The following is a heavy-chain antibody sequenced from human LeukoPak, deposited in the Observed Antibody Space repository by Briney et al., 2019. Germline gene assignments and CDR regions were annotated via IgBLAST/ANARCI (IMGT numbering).Heavy chain of an antibody. Sequence: GRSLRLPCAASGFRFSNYGMHWVRQAPGKGLEWVALIWYDGSNKYYADSVKGRFTISRDNSKNTLYLQMNSLRAEDTAVYYCGTVRGPDSSRWYSDYWGQGTLVTVSS. CDR2: IWYDGSNK. J-gene: IGHJ4*02. V-gene: IGHV3-33*01. CDR3: GTVRGPDSSRWYSDY. D-gene: IGHD6-13*01. CDR1: GFRFSNYG.